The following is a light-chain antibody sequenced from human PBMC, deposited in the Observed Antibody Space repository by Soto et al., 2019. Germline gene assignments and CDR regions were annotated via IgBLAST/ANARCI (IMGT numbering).Light chain of an antibody. CDR2: DVN. J-gene: IGLJ1*01. Sequence: QSVLTQPASVSGSPGQSITISCTGTSSVVGASNYVSWYQQHPAKAPKLIISDVNYRPSGVSNRFSGSKSGNTASLTISGLQVEDEADYYCSSYTSSSTYVFGTGTKVTVL. CDR3: SSYTSSSTYV. CDR1: SSVVGASNY. V-gene: IGLV2-14*01.